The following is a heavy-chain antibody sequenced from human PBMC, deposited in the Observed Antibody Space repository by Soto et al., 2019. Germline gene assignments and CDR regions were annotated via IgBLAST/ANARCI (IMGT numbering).Heavy chain of an antibody. J-gene: IGHJ3*02. CDR1: GGSISSYY. V-gene: IGHV4-59*01. CDR3: ARDLTYYYDSSGYYSNGAFDI. D-gene: IGHD3-22*01. CDR2: IYYSGST. Sequence: SETLSLTCNVSGGSISSYYWSWIRQPPGKGLEWIGYIYYSGSTNYNPSLKSRVTISVDTSKNQFSLKLSSVTAADTAVYYCARDLTYYYDSSGYYSNGAFDIWGQGTMVTVS.